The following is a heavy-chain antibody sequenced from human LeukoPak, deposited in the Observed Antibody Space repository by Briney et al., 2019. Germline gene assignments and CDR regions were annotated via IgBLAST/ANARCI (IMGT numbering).Heavy chain of an antibody. CDR1: GFTFSSYS. Sequence: GSLRLSSAASGFTFSSYSMNWVRQAPGKGLEWVSSISSSSSYIYYADSVKGRFTISRDNAKNSLYLQMNSLRAEDTAVYYCARGVEAYYFDYWGQGTLVTVSS. CDR3: ARGVEAYYFDY. J-gene: IGHJ4*02. CDR2: ISSSSSYI. D-gene: IGHD2-15*01. V-gene: IGHV3-21*01.